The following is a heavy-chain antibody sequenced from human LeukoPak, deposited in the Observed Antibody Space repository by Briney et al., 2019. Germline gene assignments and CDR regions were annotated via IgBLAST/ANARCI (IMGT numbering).Heavy chain of an antibody. J-gene: IGHJ6*03. D-gene: IGHD3-10*01. CDR2: ISGSSRTI. Sequence: GGSLRLSCAASGFTFSSYSMNWVRQTPGKGLEWVSSISGSSRTIYYADSVKGRFTISRDNAERSVYLQMNSLRADDTAVYYCARVRGPTLKTCYMDVWGTGTTVTVSS. CDR3: ARVRGPTLKTCYMDV. CDR1: GFTFSSYS. V-gene: IGHV3-48*04.